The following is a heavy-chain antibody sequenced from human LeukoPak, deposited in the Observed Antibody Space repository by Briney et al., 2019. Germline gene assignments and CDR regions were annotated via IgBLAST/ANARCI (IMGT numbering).Heavy chain of an antibody. D-gene: IGHD3-22*01. V-gene: IGHV3-21*01. Sequence: GGSLRLSCAASGFTFSTYSMNWVRQAPGKGLEWVSSISSSSSYIYYADSVKGRFTISRDNAKKSLYLQMNSLRAEDTAVYYCARGRVGGYYDSSGYEVAFDIWGQGTMVTGSS. CDR2: ISSSSSYI. CDR1: GFTFSTYS. CDR3: ARGRVGGYYDSSGYEVAFDI. J-gene: IGHJ3*02.